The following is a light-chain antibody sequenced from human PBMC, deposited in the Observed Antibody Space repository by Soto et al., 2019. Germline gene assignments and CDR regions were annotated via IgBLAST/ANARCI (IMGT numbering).Light chain of an antibody. CDR2: GAS. CDR3: QQYGGSPRYT. Sequence: ETVLTQSPGTLSLSPGERATLSCRASQSVSSTYLAWYQQKPGQAPRLLIYGASSRATGIPDRFSGSGSGTDFTLTISNLEPEDFAVYYCQQYGGSPRYTFGQGTKLEIK. J-gene: IGKJ2*01. CDR1: QSVSSTY. V-gene: IGKV3-20*01.